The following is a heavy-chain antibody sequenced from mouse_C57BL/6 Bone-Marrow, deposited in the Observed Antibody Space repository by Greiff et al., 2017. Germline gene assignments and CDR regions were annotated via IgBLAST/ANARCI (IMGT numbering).Heavy chain of an antibody. D-gene: IGHD1-1*01. CDR1: GYTFTSYG. CDR3: ARAPYDYSSSFYYAMDY. J-gene: IGHJ4*01. CDR2: IYPRRGNT. V-gene: IGHV1-81*01. Sequence: QVQLQQSGAELARPGASVKMSCKASGYTFTSYGISWVKQRTGQGLEWIGEIYPRRGNTYSTEKFKGKATLTADTSSSTAYMELRSLTSEDSAVYYWARAPYDYSSSFYYAMDYWGQGTSVTVSS.